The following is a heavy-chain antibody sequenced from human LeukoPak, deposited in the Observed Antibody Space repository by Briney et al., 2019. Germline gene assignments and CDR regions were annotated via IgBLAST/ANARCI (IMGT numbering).Heavy chain of an antibody. CDR3: AKKSPGTYYAPPDY. Sequence: GGSLRLSCAASGFTFSSYEMNWVRQAPGKGLEWVSFISSSGSAIHYADSVRGRFTISRDNSKNTLYLQMNSLRAEDTAVYYCAKKSPGTYYAPPDYWGQGTLVTVSS. D-gene: IGHD3-10*01. J-gene: IGHJ4*02. V-gene: IGHV3-48*03. CDR2: ISSSGSAI. CDR1: GFTFSSYE.